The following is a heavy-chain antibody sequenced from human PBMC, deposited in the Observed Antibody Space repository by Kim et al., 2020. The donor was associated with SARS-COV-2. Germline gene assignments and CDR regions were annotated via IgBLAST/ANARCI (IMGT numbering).Heavy chain of an antibody. CDR1: GHPITSGYF. V-gene: IGHV4-38-2*02. CDR2: IYQSGTT. J-gene: IGHJ4*02. D-gene: IGHD3-22*01. CDR3: TSKYYYDSSGYYYADW. Sequence: SETLSLTCTVSGHPITSGYFWGWLRQSPGEGLEWLGSIYQSGTTYPSLKIRVTISIDTSKSQFSLRLNSVTVADTAVYYCTSKYYYDSSGYYYADWWGQGTLVTVSS.